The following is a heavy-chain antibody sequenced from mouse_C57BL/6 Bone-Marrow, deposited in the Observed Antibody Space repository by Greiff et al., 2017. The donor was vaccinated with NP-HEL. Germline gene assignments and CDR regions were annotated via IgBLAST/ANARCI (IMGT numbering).Heavy chain of an antibody. Sequence: DVQLVESGGGLVKPGGSLKLSCAASGFTFSSYAMSWVRQTPEKRLEWVATISDGGSYTYYPDNVKGRFTISRDNAKNNLYLQMSHLKSEDTAMYYCARVLLIYYDYPYWYFDVWGTGTTVTVSS. V-gene: IGHV5-4*01. J-gene: IGHJ1*03. CDR2: ISDGGSYT. CDR3: ARVLLIYYDYPYWYFDV. CDR1: GFTFSSYA. D-gene: IGHD2-4*01.